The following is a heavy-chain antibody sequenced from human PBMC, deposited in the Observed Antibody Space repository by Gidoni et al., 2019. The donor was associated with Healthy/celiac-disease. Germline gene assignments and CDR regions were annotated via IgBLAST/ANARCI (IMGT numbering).Heavy chain of an antibody. CDR3: AGGWELLGY. V-gene: IGHV5-51*01. CDR2: IYPGDSET. Sequence: EVQLVHSVAEVTKPGESLKISCKGYGYSFTSYWIGWVRQLPGKGLEWMGIIYPGDSETRYSPSFQGQVTISADKSISTAYLQGSSLKASDTAMYCCAGGWELLGYWGQGTLVTVSS. CDR1: GYSFTSYW. D-gene: IGHD1-26*01. J-gene: IGHJ4*02.